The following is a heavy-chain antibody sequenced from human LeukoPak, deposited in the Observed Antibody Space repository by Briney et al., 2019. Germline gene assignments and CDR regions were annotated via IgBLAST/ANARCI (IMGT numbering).Heavy chain of an antibody. V-gene: IGHV3-7*01. CDR2: IKQDGSEK. CDR3: ARVSYYYYGSGSYSQDAFDI. CDR1: GFTFSSYW. Sequence: PGGSLRLSCAASGFTFSSYWMSWVRQAPGKGLEWVANIKQDGSEKYYVDSVKGRFTISRDNAKNSLYLQMNSLRAEDTAVYYCARVSYYYYGSGSYSQDAFDIWGQETMVTVSS. J-gene: IGHJ3*02. D-gene: IGHD3-10*01.